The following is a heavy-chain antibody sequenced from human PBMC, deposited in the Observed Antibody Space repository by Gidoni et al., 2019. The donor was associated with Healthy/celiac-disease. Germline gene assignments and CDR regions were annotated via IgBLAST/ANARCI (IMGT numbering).Heavy chain of an antibody. J-gene: IGHJ4*02. D-gene: IGHD4-17*01. CDR1: GFTFSIAW. CDR3: TTEDYDYGDYRRGAIDY. CDR2: IKSKTDGETT. V-gene: IGHV3-15*07. Sequence: EVQLVESGGSLVQPGGSLRLSCAASGFTFSIAWMNWVRQATGKGQEWVGRIKSKTDGETTDYAAPVKGRFTSSGDDSKNTQYLQMNSQKTEDTAVYYCTTEDYDYGDYRRGAIDYWGQGTLVTVSS.